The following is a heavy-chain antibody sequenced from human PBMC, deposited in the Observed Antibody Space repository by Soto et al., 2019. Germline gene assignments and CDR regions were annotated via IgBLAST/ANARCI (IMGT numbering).Heavy chain of an antibody. CDR2: IWYDGSNK. V-gene: IGHV3-33*01. CDR3: ARGGLVTPTPYYYYYGMDV. D-gene: IGHD3-9*01. Sequence: QVQLVESGGGVVQPGRSLRLSCAASGFTFSSYGMHWVRQAPGKGLEWVAVIWYDGSNKYYADSVKGRFTISRDNSKNPLYLQMNSLRAEDTAVYYCARGGLVTPTPYYYYYGMDVWGQGTTVTVSS. CDR1: GFTFSSYG. J-gene: IGHJ6*02.